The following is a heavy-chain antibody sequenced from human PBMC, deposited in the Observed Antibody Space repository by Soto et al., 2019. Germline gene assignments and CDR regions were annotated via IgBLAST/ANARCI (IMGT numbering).Heavy chain of an antibody. D-gene: IGHD2-2*02. V-gene: IGHV1-2*04. CDR2: INPNSGGT. CDR1: RYTFTGYY. J-gene: IGHJ5*02. Sequence: ASVKVSCKASRYTFTGYYMHWVRQAPGQGLEWMGWINPNSGGTNYAQKFQGWVTMTRDTSISTAYMELSRLRSDDTAVYYCARDGNYCSSTSCYTNWFDPWGQGTLVTVSS. CDR3: ARDGNYCSSTSCYTNWFDP.